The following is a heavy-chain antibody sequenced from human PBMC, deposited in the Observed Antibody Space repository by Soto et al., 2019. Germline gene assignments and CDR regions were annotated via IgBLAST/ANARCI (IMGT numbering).Heavy chain of an antibody. J-gene: IGHJ4*02. CDR3: ARRGSSSWYGKHFDY. V-gene: IGHV1-2*02. CDR1: GYTFTGYY. Sequence: ASVKVSCKASGYTFTGYYMHWVRQAPGQGLEWMGCINPNNGGTSYAPNFQGQVTISADKSISTAYLQWSSLKASDTAMYYCARRGSSSWYGKHFDYWGQGTLVTVSS. D-gene: IGHD6-13*01. CDR2: INPNNGGT.